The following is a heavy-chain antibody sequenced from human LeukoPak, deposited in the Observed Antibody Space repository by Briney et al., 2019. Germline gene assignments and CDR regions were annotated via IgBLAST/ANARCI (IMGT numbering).Heavy chain of an antibody. D-gene: IGHD2-2*01. CDR2: IRYDGSNK. V-gene: IGHV3-30*02. CDR3: AKDGGGQLLSNDAFDI. J-gene: IGHJ3*02. Sequence: PGGSLRLSCAASGFTFSSYGMHWVRQAPGKGLEWVAFIRYDGSNKYYADSVKGRFTISRDNSKNTLYLQMNSLRAEDTAVYYCAKDGGGQLLSNDAFDIWGQGTMVTVSS. CDR1: GFTFSSYG.